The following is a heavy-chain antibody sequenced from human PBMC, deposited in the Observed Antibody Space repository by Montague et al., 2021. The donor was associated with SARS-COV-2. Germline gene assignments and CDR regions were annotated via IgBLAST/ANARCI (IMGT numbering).Heavy chain of an antibody. D-gene: IGHD2-15*01. CDR3: ASHCGGGRCYFGMDV. CDR2: ISHGGGT. CDR1: GGSFSSY. J-gene: IGHJ6*02. Sequence: SETLSLTCDVYGGSFSSYWSWIRQPPGRGLEWVGQISHGGGTNYNPSLKSRVTTSVDTTKNQHSLKLSSVTAADTAVYYCASHCGGGRCYFGMDVWGQGTTVTVSS. V-gene: IGHV4-34*01.